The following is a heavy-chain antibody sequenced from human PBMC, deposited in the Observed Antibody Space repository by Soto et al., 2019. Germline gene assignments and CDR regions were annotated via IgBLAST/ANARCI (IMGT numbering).Heavy chain of an antibody. V-gene: IGHV1-69*02. D-gene: IGHD3-3*01. CDR1: GGTFSSYT. Sequence: GASVKVSCKASGGTFSSYTISWVRQAPGQGLEWMGRIIPILGIANYAQKFQGRVTITADKSTSTAYMELSSLRSEDTAVYYCAIVWSGSLNWFDPWGQGTLVTVSS. CDR3: AIVWSGSLNWFDP. CDR2: IIPILGIA. J-gene: IGHJ5*02.